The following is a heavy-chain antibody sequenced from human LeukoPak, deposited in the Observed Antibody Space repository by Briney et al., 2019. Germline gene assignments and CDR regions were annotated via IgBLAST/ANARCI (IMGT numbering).Heavy chain of an antibody. V-gene: IGHV3-53*04. CDR2: IYSGGST. Sequence: GGSLRLSCAASGXTVSSNYMSWVRQAPGKGLEWVSVIYSGGSTYYADSVKGRFTISRHNSKNTLYLQMNSLRAEDTAVYYCARGYDSSGYYYYWYFDLWGRGTLVTVSS. J-gene: IGHJ2*01. CDR1: GXTVSSNY. D-gene: IGHD3-22*01. CDR3: ARGYDSSGYYYYWYFDL.